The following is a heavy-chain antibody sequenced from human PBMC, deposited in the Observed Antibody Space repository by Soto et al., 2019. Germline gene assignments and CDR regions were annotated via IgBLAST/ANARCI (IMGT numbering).Heavy chain of an antibody. CDR1: GYTFTSYG. D-gene: IGHD6-13*01. J-gene: IGHJ5*02. V-gene: IGHV1-3*01. Sequence: ASVKVSCKASGYTFTSYGIHWVRQAPGQRLEWMGWINAANGDTKYSPKFQGRVTITRDTSASTAYMELSSLRFEDTAVYYCVRRHVSATGIDWFDPWGQGTMVTVYS. CDR3: VRRHVSATGIDWFDP. CDR2: INAANGDT.